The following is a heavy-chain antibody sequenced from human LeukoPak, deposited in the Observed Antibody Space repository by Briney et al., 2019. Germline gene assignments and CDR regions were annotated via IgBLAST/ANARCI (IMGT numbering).Heavy chain of an antibody. CDR2: ISGSGGSS. D-gene: IGHD3-10*01. V-gene: IGHV3-23*01. Sequence: GGSLRLSCAASGFTFSSYAMSWVRQAPGKGLEWVSAISGSGGSSYYADSVKGRFTISRDNSKNTLYLQMNSLRAEDTAVYYCAKVTRGVIQFDYWGQGTLVTVSS. CDR1: GFTFSSYA. CDR3: AKVTRGVIQFDY. J-gene: IGHJ4*02.